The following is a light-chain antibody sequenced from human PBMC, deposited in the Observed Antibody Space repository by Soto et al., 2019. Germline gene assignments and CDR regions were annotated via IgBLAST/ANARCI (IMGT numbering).Light chain of an antibody. CDR3: AAWDDSLNGYV. J-gene: IGLJ1*01. CDR2: SYN. V-gene: IGLV1-44*01. CDR1: SSNIGSNT. Sequence: QAVVTQSPSASGTPGQRVTISCSGSSSNIGSNTVNWYQQLPGTAPKLLIYSYNQRPSGVPDRFSGSKSVTSASLAISGLQSEDEADYYCAAWDDSLNGYVFGTGTKVTVL.